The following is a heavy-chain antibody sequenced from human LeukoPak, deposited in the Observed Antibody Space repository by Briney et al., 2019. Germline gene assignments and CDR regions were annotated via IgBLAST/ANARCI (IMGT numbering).Heavy chain of an antibody. CDR1: GGSISSSSYY. Sequence: PSETLSLTCTVSGGSISSSSYYWGWIRQPPGKGLEWIGSICYSGSTYYNPSLKSRVTISVDTSKNQFSLKLSSVTAADTAVYYCARELIAAAGTWPSNFDYWGQGTLVTVSS. V-gene: IGHV4-39*02. CDR2: ICYSGST. J-gene: IGHJ4*02. D-gene: IGHD6-13*01. CDR3: ARELIAAAGTWPSNFDY.